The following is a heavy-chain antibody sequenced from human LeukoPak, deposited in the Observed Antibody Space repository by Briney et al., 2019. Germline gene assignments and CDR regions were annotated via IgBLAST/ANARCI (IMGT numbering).Heavy chain of an antibody. J-gene: IGHJ4*02. D-gene: IGHD5-12*01. CDR3: ARFPLWWLRNFDY. CDR2: INHSGST. Sequence: SETLSRTGAVYGGSFSGYYWSWIRQPPGKGLEWIGEINHSGSTNYNPSLKSRVTISVDTSKNQFSLKLSSVTAADTAVYYCARFPLWWLRNFDYWGQGTLVTVSS. CDR1: GGSFSGYY. V-gene: IGHV4-34*01.